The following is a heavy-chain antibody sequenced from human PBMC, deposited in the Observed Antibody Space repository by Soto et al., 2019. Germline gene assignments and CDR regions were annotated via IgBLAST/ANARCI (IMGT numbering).Heavy chain of an antibody. V-gene: IGHV3-23*01. CDR1: GFSLNHYD. Sequence: PGPALRLTSGASGFSLNHYDMSWVRHAPGKGLEWVPFIRGRGAHIHYADSVKGRFINCRDNLKNALSLQMDSLRADATDLYYSAKKEGYNFVWGNSPEDWGRGTLVTVSS. CDR3: AKKEGYNFVWGNSPED. CDR2: IRGRGAHI. J-gene: IGHJ4*03. D-gene: IGHD3-16*01.